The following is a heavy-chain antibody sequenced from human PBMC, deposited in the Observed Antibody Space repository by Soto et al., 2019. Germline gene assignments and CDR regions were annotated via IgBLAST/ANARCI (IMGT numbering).Heavy chain of an antibody. Sequence: QVQLVQSGAEVKKPGSSVKVSCTASGGSLRNSVISWVRQAPAQRLEWMGGVIPILGTANYAQKFQGRVTMTADEATSTAYMDVNSLSPDDTAVYYWARLGHPGHWGPGTLVIVSS. J-gene: IGHJ4*02. CDR2: VIPILGTA. CDR3: ARLGHPGH. V-gene: IGHV1-69*01. CDR1: GGSLRNSV.